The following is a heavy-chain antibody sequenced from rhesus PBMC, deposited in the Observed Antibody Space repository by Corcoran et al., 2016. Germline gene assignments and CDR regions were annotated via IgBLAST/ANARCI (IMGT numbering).Heavy chain of an antibody. CDR3: ARTEGLDGGYVEF. V-gene: IGHV4-76*01. J-gene: IGHJ1*01. CDR1: GYSISSGYD. Sequence: QVQLQESGPGVVKPSETLSLTCAVSGYSISSGYDWSWIRQPPGKGLEWIGYIYGSDGITNFNPSLKNRCTISKDTSKSQFSLKLSSVTAADTAVYYCARTEGLDGGYVEFWGQGALVTVSS. CDR2: IYGSDGIT.